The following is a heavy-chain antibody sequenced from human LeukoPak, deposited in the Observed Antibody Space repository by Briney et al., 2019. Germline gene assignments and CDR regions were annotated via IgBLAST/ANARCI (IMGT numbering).Heavy chain of an antibody. Sequence: GGSLRLCCVSSGFTFITGSLGGVRQAPGKGLGGLSYFSSGGLTILYADSGKGRFTISRAITKNSIFFDLTNLSAEDTAAYYCARDFDYGDYIDFWGQGTLVAVSS. D-gene: IGHD4/OR15-4a*01. J-gene: IGHJ4*02. V-gene: IGHV3-48*04. CDR2: FSSGGLTI. CDR3: ARDFDYGDYIDF. CDR1: GFTFITGS.